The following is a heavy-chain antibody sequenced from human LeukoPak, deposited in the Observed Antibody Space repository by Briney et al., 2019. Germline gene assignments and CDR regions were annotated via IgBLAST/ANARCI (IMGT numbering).Heavy chain of an antibody. D-gene: IGHD2-2*01. CDR2: IKHDGSEK. J-gene: IGHJ5*02. Sequence: GGSLRLSCAASGFAFSSYWMTWVRHAPGKGLEWVANIKHDGSEKYYVDSVKGRFTISRDNAKNSLLLQMNSLRVEDTAVYHCVRDTTCNWLDPWGQGTLVTVSS. V-gene: IGHV3-7*04. CDR1: GFAFSSYW. CDR3: VRDTTCNWLDP.